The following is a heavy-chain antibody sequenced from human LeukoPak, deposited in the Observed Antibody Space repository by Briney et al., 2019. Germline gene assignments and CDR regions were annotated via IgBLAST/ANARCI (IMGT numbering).Heavy chain of an antibody. CDR3: AKDKAFGGVMGYYFDY. CDR1: GFTFSSYG. J-gene: IGHJ4*02. Sequence: GGSLRLSCAASGFTFSSYGMHWVRQAPGKGLEWVAFIRYDGSKKYYADSVKGRFTISRDNSKNTLYLQMNSLRAEDTAVYYCAKDKAFGGVMGYYFDYWGQGTLVTVSS. V-gene: IGHV3-30*02. D-gene: IGHD3-16*01. CDR2: IRYDGSKK.